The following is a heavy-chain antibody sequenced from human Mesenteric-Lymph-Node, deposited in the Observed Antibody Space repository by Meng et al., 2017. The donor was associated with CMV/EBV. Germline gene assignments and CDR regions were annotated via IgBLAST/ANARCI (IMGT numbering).Heavy chain of an antibody. Sequence: SETLSLTCTVSGGSTSSSSYYWAWIRQPPGKGLEWIGGIYYSGTTFYNPSLKSRVTISGDMSNNKFSLTLSSLTAADTAVFYCARGVLEVSNYYYGMDVWGQGTTVTVSS. CDR3: ARGVLEVSNYYYGMDV. V-gene: IGHV4-39*01. CDR2: IYYSGTT. D-gene: IGHD2-8*01. CDR1: GGSTSSSSYY. J-gene: IGHJ6*02.